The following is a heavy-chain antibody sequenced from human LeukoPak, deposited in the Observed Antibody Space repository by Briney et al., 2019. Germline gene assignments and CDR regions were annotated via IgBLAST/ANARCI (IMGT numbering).Heavy chain of an antibody. V-gene: IGHV4-4*07. CDR1: GGSISGSC. CDR2: FCSSGST. D-gene: IGHD3-10*01. Sequence: SETLSLTCTVSGGSISGSCWSWIRQPAGKGLEWIGRFCSSGSTNYNPSLKSRVTMSVDTSKNQFSLKLSSVTAADTAVYYCARGNIVRGDKWFDPWGQGTLVTVSS. CDR3: ARGNIVRGDKWFDP. J-gene: IGHJ5*02.